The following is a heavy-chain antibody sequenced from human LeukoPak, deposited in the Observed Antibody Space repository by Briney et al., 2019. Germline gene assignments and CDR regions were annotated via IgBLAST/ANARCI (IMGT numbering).Heavy chain of an antibody. D-gene: IGHD5-18*01. V-gene: IGHV3-30*18. CDR1: GFTFSSYG. Sequence: GGSLRLSCAASGFTFSSYGMHWVRQAPGKGLEWVAVISYDGSNKYYADSVKGRFTISRDNSKNTLYLQMSSLRAEDTAVYYCVKDPRYSYGSWGQGTLVTVSS. J-gene: IGHJ4*02. CDR3: VKDPRYSYGS. CDR2: ISYDGSNK.